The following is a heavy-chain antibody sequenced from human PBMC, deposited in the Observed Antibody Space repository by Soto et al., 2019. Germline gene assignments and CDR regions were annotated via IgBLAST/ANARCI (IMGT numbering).Heavy chain of an antibody. V-gene: IGHV3-48*02. D-gene: IGHD2-15*01. CDR3: ARDGVVAATDYYYYGMDV. CDR1: GFTFSSYS. CDR2: ISSSSSTI. J-gene: IGHJ6*02. Sequence: GGSLRLSCAAAGFTFSSYSMNWVRQAPGKGLEWVSSISSSSSTIYYADSVKGRFTISRDNAKNSLYLQMNSLRDEDTAVYYCARDGVVAATDYYYYGMDVWGQGTTVTVSS.